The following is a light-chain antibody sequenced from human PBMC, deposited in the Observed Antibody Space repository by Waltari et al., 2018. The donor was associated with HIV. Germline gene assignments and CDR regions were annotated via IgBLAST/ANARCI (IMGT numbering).Light chain of an antibody. J-gene: IGLJ2*01. Sequence: QSVLTQPPSTSGTPGQRVTISCSGSSSNIRSNTVSWFQQLPGTAPKVLMYCKNQRPSGGPDRVAGSKAGTSASLAIGGLQSEDEADYYWASWDDSLKGPVFGGGTTLTVL. CDR3: ASWDDSLKGPV. CDR2: CKN. V-gene: IGLV1-44*01. CDR1: SSNIRSNT.